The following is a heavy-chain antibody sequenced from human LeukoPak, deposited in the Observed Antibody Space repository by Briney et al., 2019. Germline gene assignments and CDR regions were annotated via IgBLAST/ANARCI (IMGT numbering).Heavy chain of an antibody. J-gene: IGHJ4*02. V-gene: IGHV3-48*04. CDR3: ARDPPGPGIAAAGTNYFDY. D-gene: IGHD6-13*01. Sequence: PGGPLRLSCAASGFTFSSYSVNWVRQAPGKGLEWVSYISSSSSTIYYADSVKGRFTISRDNARNSLYLQMNSLRAEDTALYYCARDPPGPGIAAAGTNYFDYWGQGTLVTVSS. CDR2: ISSSSSTI. CDR1: GFTFSSYS.